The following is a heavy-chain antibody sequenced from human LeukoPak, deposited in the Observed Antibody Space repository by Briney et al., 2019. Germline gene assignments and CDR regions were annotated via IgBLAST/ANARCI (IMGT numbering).Heavy chain of an antibody. D-gene: IGHD4-23*01. Sequence: GGSLRLSCAASGFTFSSYSMYWVRQPPGKGLEWVSSISSSSSYIYYADSVKGRFTISRDNAKNSLYLQMNSLRAEDTAVYYCAREEGGNSYYYYYMDVWGKGTTVTVSS. J-gene: IGHJ6*03. CDR1: GFTFSSYS. CDR2: ISSSSSYI. CDR3: AREEGGNSYYYYYMDV. V-gene: IGHV3-21*01.